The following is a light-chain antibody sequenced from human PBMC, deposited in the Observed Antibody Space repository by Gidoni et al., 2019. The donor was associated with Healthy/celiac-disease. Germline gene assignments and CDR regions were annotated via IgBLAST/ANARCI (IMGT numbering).Light chain of an antibody. CDR2: RNN. CDR3: AAWDDSLNGWV. CDR1: SSNIGSNN. J-gene: IGLJ3*02. Sequence: QSVLTQPPSASGTPGQRVTISCSGSSSNIGSNNVNWYQQLPGTAPKLLIYRNNQRPSGVPDRFSGSKSGTSASLAISGLQSEDEAYYYCAAWDDSLNGWVFGGGTKLTVL. V-gene: IGLV1-44*01.